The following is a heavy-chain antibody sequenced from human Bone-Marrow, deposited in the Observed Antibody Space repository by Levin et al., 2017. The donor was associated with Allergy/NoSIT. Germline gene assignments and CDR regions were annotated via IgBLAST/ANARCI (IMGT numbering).Heavy chain of an antibody. V-gene: IGHV3-23*01. CDR1: GFTFNNFA. CDR2: IAGDGAT. J-gene: IGHJ5*02. D-gene: IGHD4-23*01. Sequence: GESLKISCAASGFTFNNFAMMWVRQAPGKGLEWVSSIAGDGATYYADSVKGRFTISRDNSKDRLYVEMTSLRVEDTAMYYCAKGVASGKVDWFDPWGQGTLVTVSS. CDR3: AKGVASGKVDWFDP.